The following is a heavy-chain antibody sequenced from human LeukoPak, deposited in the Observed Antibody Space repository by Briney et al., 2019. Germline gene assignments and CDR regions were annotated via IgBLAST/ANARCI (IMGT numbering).Heavy chain of an antibody. CDR3: ARSTERGYSYGSDY. J-gene: IGHJ4*02. Sequence: SGGSLRLSCAASGFTFSNSWMTWVRQAPGKGLEWVTTIKPDGSEKFYVDSVKGRFTIARDNADKLLYLHMKSLRAEDTAVYYCARSTERGYSYGSDYWGQGTLVTVSS. CDR1: GFTFSNSW. V-gene: IGHV3-7*01. CDR2: IKPDGSEK. D-gene: IGHD5-18*01.